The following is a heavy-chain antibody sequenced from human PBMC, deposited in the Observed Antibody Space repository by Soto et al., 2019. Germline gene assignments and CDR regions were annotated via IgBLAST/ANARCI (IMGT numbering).Heavy chain of an antibody. Sequence: EVQLVESGGGLVQPGGSLRLSCAASGFTFSSYWMSWVRQAPGKGLEWVANIKQDGSEKYYVDSVKGRFTISRDNAKNSLYLQMNSLRAEATAVYYCASRDITMVRGVYYYYDMDVWGQGTTVTVSS. D-gene: IGHD3-10*01. J-gene: IGHJ6*02. V-gene: IGHV3-7*05. CDR2: IKQDGSEK. CDR1: GFTFSSYW. CDR3: ASRDITMVRGVYYYYDMDV.